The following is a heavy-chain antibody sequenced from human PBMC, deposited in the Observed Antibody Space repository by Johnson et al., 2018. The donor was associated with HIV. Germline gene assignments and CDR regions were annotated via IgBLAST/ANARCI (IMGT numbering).Heavy chain of an antibody. CDR2: ISYDGSNK. CDR3: AKDLPLVQGIIMGGGAFDI. J-gene: IGHJ3*02. Sequence: QVQLVESGGGVVQPGRSLRLSCAASGFTFSSYAMHWVRQAPGKGLEWVAFISYDGSNKYYADSVKGRFTISRDNSKNTVYLQMNSLRAEDTAVYYCAKDLPLVQGIIMGGGAFDIWGQGTMVTVSS. CDR1: GFTFSSYA. D-gene: IGHD3-10*01. V-gene: IGHV3-30*04.